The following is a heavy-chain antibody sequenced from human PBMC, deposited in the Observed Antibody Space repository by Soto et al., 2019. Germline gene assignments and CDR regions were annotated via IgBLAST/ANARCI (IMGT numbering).Heavy chain of an antibody. D-gene: IGHD4-17*01. Sequence: ASVKVSCKASGNTFTSYAMHWGRQAPGQRLEWMGWINAGNGNTKYSQKFQGRVTITRDTSASTAYMELSSLRSEDTAVYYCARARGDYVAFDIWGQGTMVTVSS. CDR3: ARARGDYVAFDI. CDR2: INAGNGNT. J-gene: IGHJ3*02. CDR1: GNTFTSYA. V-gene: IGHV1-3*01.